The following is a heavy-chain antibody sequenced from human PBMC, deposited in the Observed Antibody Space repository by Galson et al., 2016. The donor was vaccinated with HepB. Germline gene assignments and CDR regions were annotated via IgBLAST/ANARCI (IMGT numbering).Heavy chain of an antibody. V-gene: IGHV3-30-3*01. Sequence: SLRLSCAASGFIFSSYAMHWVRQAPGKGLEWVAIISYDGSNKYYADSVKGRFTTSRDNSKNTLYLQMNSLRAEDTAVYYCARDQRHLGGWYSSSWGDYRGQGTLVTVSS. CDR1: GFIFSSYA. J-gene: IGHJ4*02. CDR2: ISYDGSNK. D-gene: IGHD6-13*01. CDR3: ARDQRHLGGWYSSSWGDY.